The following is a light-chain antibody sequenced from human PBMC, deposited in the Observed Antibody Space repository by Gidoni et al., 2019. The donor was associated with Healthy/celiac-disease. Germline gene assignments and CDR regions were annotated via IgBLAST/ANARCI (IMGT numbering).Light chain of an antibody. V-gene: IGLV3-25*03. Sequence: SDELTQPPSVSVSPGQTARITCSGDALPKQYAYWYQQKPGQAPVLVIYNDSERPSGIPERFSGSSSGTTVTLTISGVQAEDEADYYCQSADSSGTYVFGTGTQVPVL. CDR1: ALPKQY. CDR2: NDS. CDR3: QSADSSGTYV. J-gene: IGLJ1*01.